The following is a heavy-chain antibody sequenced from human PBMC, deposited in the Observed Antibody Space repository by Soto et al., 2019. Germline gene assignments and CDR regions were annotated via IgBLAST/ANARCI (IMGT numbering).Heavy chain of an antibody. J-gene: IGHJ4*02. CDR2: IKEDGSET. V-gene: IGHV3-7*01. Sequence: EVQLVESGGGLVQPGGSLTLSCAAAGFAFSSNWMSWVRQAPGKGLEWVANIKEDGSETYYVDSVKGRFTISRDNAKNSLYMQMNSLRAEDTAVDYCARGGGSFAYWGQGSLVTVSS. CDR1: GFAFSSNW. D-gene: IGHD3-10*01. CDR3: ARGGGSFAY.